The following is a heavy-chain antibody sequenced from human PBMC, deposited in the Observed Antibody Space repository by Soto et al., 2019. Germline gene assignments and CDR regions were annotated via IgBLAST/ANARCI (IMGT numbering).Heavy chain of an antibody. Sequence: GSLRLSCAASGFTFSSYAMSWVRQAPGKGLEWVSAISGSGGSTYYADSVKGRFTISRDNSKNTLYLQMNSLRAEDTAVYYCAKDHRIYRYLPLSYYGMDVWGQGTTVTV. CDR3: AKDHRIYRYLPLSYYGMDV. CDR2: ISGSGGST. CDR1: GFTFSSYA. D-gene: IGHD3-9*01. J-gene: IGHJ6*02. V-gene: IGHV3-23*01.